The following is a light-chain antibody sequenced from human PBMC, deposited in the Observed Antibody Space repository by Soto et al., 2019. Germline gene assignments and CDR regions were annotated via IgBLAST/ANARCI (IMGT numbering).Light chain of an antibody. Sequence: EIVLTQSPATLSLSPGERATLSCRASQHINNYLAWYQQRSGQAPRLLIYGASHRATGIPARFSGSGSGTDFTLTISSLEPEDFAVYYCQQRSNWPRTFGPGTKVDI. V-gene: IGKV3-11*01. CDR3: QQRSNWPRT. J-gene: IGKJ3*01. CDR2: GAS. CDR1: QHINNY.